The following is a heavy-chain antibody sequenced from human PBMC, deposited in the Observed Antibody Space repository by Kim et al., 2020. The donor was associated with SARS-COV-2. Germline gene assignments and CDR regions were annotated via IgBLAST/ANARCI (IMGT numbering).Heavy chain of an antibody. Sequence: GSTNYNPSLKSQVTISVETSKNQFSLKLSSVTAADTAVYYCARTRGYFDYWGQGTLVTVSS. CDR3: ARTRGYFDY. D-gene: IGHD3-22*01. V-gene: IGHV4-39*07. CDR2: GST. J-gene: IGHJ4*02.